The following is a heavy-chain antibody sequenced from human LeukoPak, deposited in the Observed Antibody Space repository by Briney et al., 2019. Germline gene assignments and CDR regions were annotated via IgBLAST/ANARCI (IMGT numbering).Heavy chain of an antibody. CDR2: INHSGST. CDR3: ARDRGDYGDYGLLGDI. Sequence: SETLSLTCAVHGGPFSGYYWSWIRQPPGKGLEWIGEINHSGSTNYNPSLRSRVTISVDTSKNQYSLKFTSMTAADTAVYYCARDRGDYGDYGLLGDIWGQGTMVTVSS. D-gene: IGHD4-17*01. J-gene: IGHJ3*02. CDR1: GGPFSGYY. V-gene: IGHV4-34*01.